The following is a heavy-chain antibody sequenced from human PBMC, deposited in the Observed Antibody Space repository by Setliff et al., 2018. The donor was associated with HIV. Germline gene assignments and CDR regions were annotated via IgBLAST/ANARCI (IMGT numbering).Heavy chain of an antibody. V-gene: IGHV3-11*06. J-gene: IGHJ5*02. CDR3: ARYKWNNWIFGWFDP. CDR1: GFTFSDHY. Sequence: PGGSLRLSCAASGFTFSDHYMSWIRQATGKGLEWVSYISGGSTSHMNYADSVKGRFTISRDNAKNSLYLQMNSLRAEDTAVYYCARYKWNNWIFGWFDPWGQGTQVTVSS. CDR2: ISGGSTSHM. D-gene: IGHD1-20*01.